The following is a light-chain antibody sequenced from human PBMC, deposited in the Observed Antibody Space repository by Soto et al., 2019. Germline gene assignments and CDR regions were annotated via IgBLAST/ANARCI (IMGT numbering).Light chain of an antibody. CDR3: SSYTSSSTLV. CDR2: DVS. V-gene: IGLV2-14*01. CDR1: SSDVGGYNY. Sequence: QSVLTQPASVSGSPGQSITISCTGTSSDVGGYNYVSWYQRHPGKAPKLMIYDVSNRPSGVSNRFSGSKSGNTAYLTISGLQAEDEADYYCSSYTSSSTLVFGGGTKLTVL. J-gene: IGLJ2*01.